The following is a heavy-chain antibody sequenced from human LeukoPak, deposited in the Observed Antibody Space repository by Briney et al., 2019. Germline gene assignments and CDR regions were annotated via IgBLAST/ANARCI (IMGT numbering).Heavy chain of an antibody. Sequence: GGSLRLSCAASGFTFSSYSMNWVRQAPGKGLEWVSYISSSSSTIYYADSVKDRFTISRDNAKNTLYLQMNSLRAEDTAVYYCARAVDYWGQGTLVTVSS. CDR3: ARAVDY. CDR1: GFTFSSYS. J-gene: IGHJ4*02. CDR2: ISSSSSTI. V-gene: IGHV3-48*01.